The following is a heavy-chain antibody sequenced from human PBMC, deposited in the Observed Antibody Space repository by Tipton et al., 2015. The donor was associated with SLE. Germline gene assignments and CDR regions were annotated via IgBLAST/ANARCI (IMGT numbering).Heavy chain of an antibody. CDR3: ARVGLGSGDGFDI. J-gene: IGHJ3*02. CDR2: INHSGST. CDR1: GGSFSGYY. D-gene: IGHD7-27*01. V-gene: IGHV4-34*01. Sequence: TLSLTCAVYGGSFSGYYWSWIRQPPGKGLEWIGEINHSGSTNYNPSLKSRVTISVDTSKNQFSLKLSSVTAADTAMYYCARVGLGSGDGFDIWGQGTMVTVSS.